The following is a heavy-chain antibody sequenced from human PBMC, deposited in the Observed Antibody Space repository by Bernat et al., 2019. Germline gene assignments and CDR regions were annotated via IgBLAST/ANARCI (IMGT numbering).Heavy chain of an antibody. D-gene: IGHD3-10*01. CDR2: ISSSSSYI. V-gene: IGHV3-21*01. CDR1: GFTFSSYS. CDR3: ARDPLDYYGSGSLDAHDY. Sequence: EVQLVESGGGLVKPGGSLRLSCAASGFTFSSYSMNWVRQAPGKGLEWVSSISSSSSYIYYADSVKGRFTISRDNAKNSLYLQMNSLRAEDTAVYYCARDPLDYYGSGSLDAHDYWGQGTLVTVSS. J-gene: IGHJ4*02.